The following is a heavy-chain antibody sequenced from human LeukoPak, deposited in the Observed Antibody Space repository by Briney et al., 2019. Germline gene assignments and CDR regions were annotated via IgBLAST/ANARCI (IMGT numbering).Heavy chain of an antibody. CDR1: GFTISANF. Sequence: GGSLRLSCAASGFTISANFMSWVRQAPGKGLEWVGLIRGKAYGGTTEYAASVKGRFTISRDDSISIAYLQMNSLKTEDTAVYYCSRSGDSSGYYQYFDYWGQGTLVTVSS. J-gene: IGHJ4*02. CDR2: IRGKAYGGTT. V-gene: IGHV3-49*04. D-gene: IGHD3-22*01. CDR3: SRSGDSSGYYQYFDY.